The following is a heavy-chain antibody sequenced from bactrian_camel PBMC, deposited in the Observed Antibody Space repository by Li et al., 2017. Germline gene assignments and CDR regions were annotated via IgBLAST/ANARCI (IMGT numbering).Heavy chain of an antibody. J-gene: IGHJ4*01. CDR1: EYIIRAC. CDR3: GRGFSKGSGPNCQYNF. V-gene: IGHV3S53*01. Sequence: QVQLVESGGGSVQAGGSLRLSCTASEYIIRACMGWFRQVPGKEREEVATTYYAASYYADSVKGRFTISQDNSKNTLSLQMNSLKPEDTARYYCGRGFSKGSGPNCQYNFSGRGTQVTVS. D-gene: IGHD8*01. CDR2: TYYAAS.